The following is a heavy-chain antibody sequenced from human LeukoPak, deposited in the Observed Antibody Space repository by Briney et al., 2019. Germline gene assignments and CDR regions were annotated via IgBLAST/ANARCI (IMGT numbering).Heavy chain of an antibody. D-gene: IGHD2-2*01. CDR3: AKVAFLCSTSCYHYYMDV. CDR2: ISGSGGST. J-gene: IGHJ6*03. CDR1: GFTFSSYA. V-gene: IGHV3-23*01. Sequence: HTGGSLRLSCAASGFTFSSYAMSWVRQAPGKGLEWVSVISGSGGSTYYADSVKGRFTISRDNSKNTLYLQMNSLRAEDTAVYYCAKVAFLCSTSCYHYYMDVWGKGTTVTVSS.